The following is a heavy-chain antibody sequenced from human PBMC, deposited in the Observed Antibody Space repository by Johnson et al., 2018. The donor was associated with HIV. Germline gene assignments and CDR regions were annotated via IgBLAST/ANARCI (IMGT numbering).Heavy chain of an antibody. Sequence: VQLVESGGGVVQPGRSLRLSCAASGFTFSSYAMHWVRQAPGKGLEWVSVIQSGGSTSYADSVKGRFTISRDNSKNTLYLQMNSMRSEDTAVYYCAIPYFFDSGNYRWGQGTVVTVSS. V-gene: IGHV3-NL1*01. CDR1: GFTFSSYA. D-gene: IGHD4-23*01. J-gene: IGHJ3*01. CDR3: AIPYFFDSGNYR. CDR2: IQSGGST.